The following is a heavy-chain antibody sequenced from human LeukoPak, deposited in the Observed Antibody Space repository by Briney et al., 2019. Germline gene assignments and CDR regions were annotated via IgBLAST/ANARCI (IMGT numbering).Heavy chain of an antibody. CDR1: GGTFSSYA. J-gene: IGHJ5*02. V-gene: IGHV1-69*05. Sequence: VASVKVSCKASGGTFSSYAISWVRQAPGQGLEWMGGIIPIFGTANYAQKFQGRVTMTTDTSTSTANMELRSLRSDDTAVYYCAREAVTIWFDPWGQGTLVTVSS. CDR2: IIPIFGTA. CDR3: AREAVTIWFDP. D-gene: IGHD4-17*01.